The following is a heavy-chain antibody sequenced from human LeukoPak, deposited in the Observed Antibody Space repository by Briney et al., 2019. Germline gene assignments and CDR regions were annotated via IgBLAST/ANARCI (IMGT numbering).Heavy chain of an antibody. J-gene: IGHJ4*02. CDR3: ARGAARDTDY. CDR1: GFTFSSYN. CDR2: ISSSSSTI. Sequence: GGSLRLSCAASGFTFSSYNMYWVRQAPGKGLEWVSYISSSSSTIYYADSVKGRFTISRDNAKNSLYLQMNSLRAEDTAVYYCARGAARDTDYWGQGTLVSVSS. D-gene: IGHD6-6*01. V-gene: IGHV3-48*01.